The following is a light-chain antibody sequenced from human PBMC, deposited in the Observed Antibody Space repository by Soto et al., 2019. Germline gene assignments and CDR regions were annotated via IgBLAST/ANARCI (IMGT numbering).Light chain of an antibody. CDR1: SSDVGGYNH. V-gene: IGLV2-14*01. CDR3: FSYTSSTAYV. CDR2: EVS. Sequence: QSVLTQPASVSGSPGQSITSSCTGTSSDVGGYNHVSWYQLHPGKAPELMLYEVSNRPSGVSNRFSGSKSGNTASLTISGLQAEDEADYYCFSYTSSTAYVFGTGTKVTVL. J-gene: IGLJ1*01.